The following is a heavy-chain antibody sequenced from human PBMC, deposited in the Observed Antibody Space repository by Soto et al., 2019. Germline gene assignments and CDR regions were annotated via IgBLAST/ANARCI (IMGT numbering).Heavy chain of an antibody. J-gene: IGHJ5*02. CDR1: GFTFRSFT. CDR2: ISGNSAYI. V-gene: IGHV3-21*01. CDR3: TRDASRDSSARGWFDP. Sequence: PGGSLRLSCAASGFTFRSFTMSWVRQAPGKGLEWVSTISGNSAYIYYTDALRGRFTISRDNAKNSLHLQMNSLRAEDTAVYYCTRDASRDSSARGWFDPWGPGTLVTVSS. D-gene: IGHD6-13*01.